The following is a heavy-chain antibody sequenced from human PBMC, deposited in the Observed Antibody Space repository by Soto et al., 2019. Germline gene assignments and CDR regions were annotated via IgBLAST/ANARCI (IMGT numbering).Heavy chain of an antibody. CDR3: ARLTETATNMVS. CDR1: GFNFGSYW. J-gene: IGHJ5*02. V-gene: IGHV3-7*03. Sequence: EEQLVESGGGLVQPGGSLRLSCAASGFNFGSYWMSWVRQAPGKGLEWVANIRQDGGVVHYVDSVKGRFTVSRDNAKKSLYLQMNSLRAEDTAVYYGARLTETATNMVSWGQGTLVTVSS. D-gene: IGHD6-25*01. CDR2: IRQDGGVV.